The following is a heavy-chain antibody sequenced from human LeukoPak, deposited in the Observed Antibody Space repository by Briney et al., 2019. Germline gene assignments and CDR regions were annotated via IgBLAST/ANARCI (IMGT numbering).Heavy chain of an antibody. CDR3: AREYSSGWTVAFDI. CDR2: IYTSGST. V-gene: IGHV4-4*07. D-gene: IGHD6-19*01. J-gene: IGHJ3*02. Sequence: PSETLSLTCTVSGGSISSYYWSWIRQPAGKGLEWIGRIYTSGSTNYNPSLKSRVTMSVDTSKNQFSLKLSSVTAADTAVYYCAREYSSGWTVAFDIWGQGTMVTVSS. CDR1: GGSISSYY.